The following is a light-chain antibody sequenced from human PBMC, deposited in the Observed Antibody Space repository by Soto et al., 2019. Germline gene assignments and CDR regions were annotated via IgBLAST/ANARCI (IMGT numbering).Light chain of an antibody. V-gene: IGKV3-20*01. CDR2: VIS. CDR3: QQYFYWPPGT. Sequence: EIVLMQSPGTLSLSPGERATLSRRASQSVSSSYLAWYQQKPAQPPRLTMYVISPRPTGVPGRFVGSGSGTDFTLTISSLQTEDFALYYCQQYFYWPPGTFGQGTKVHIK. CDR1: QSVSSSY. J-gene: IGKJ1*01.